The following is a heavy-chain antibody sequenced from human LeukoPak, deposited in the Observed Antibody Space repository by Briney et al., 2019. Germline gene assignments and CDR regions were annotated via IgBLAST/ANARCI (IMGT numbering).Heavy chain of an antibody. D-gene: IGHD4-17*01. CDR3: ARGYGDFRVEGRYFHS. CDR2: VHYSGTA. J-gene: IGHJ4*02. CDR1: DGSITNYD. V-gene: IGHV4-59*01. Sequence: PSETLSLTCTVSDGSITNYDWSWVRQPPGKGLEFIGHVHYSGTANYNPSLRSRVTISIETSKKHFFLKLKSVTAADTAVYYCARGYGDFRVEGRYFHSWGQGTLVTVSS.